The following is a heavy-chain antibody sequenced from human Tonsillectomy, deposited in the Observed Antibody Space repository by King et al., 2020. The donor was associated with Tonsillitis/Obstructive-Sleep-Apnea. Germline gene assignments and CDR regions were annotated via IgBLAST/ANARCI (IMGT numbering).Heavy chain of an antibody. CDR3: ACEYSGYDQHAFDI. CDR2: ISTSGGST. Sequence: VQLVESGGGLVQPGGSLRLSCAASGFTFSSYAMSYVRQAPGKGLEWVSVISTSGGSTYYADAVKGRFTISRDNSKNTLYLQMNSLRAEDTAVYYCACEYSGYDQHAFDIWGQGTMVTVSS. D-gene: IGHD5-12*01. CDR1: GFTFSSYA. J-gene: IGHJ3*02. V-gene: IGHV3-23*04.